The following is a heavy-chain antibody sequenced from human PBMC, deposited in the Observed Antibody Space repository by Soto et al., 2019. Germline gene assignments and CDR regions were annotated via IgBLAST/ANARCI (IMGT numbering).Heavy chain of an antibody. J-gene: IGHJ4*02. CDR2: ISVSGGST. CDR1: GFTFSSNA. V-gene: IGHV3-23*01. D-gene: IGHD2-15*01. Sequence: EVQLLESGGGLVQPGGSLRLSCAASGFTFSSNAMAWVRQAPGKGLEWVSGISVSGGSTYYADSVKGRFTISRDISRNTLYLQMNSLRVEDTAVYYCAKGAEYCSGGSCSDYWGQGTLVTVSS. CDR3: AKGAEYCSGGSCSDY.